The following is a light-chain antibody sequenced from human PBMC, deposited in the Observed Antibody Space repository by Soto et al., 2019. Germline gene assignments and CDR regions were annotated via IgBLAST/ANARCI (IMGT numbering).Light chain of an antibody. CDR2: GAS. Sequence: EIVLTQSPGTLSLSPGERATLSCRASQSVTSNYLAWYQQKPGQAPRLLIYGASNRATGIPDRFSGSGSETDFTLTNSRLEPEDFAVYYCQQYSRSPRTFGQGTKVEIK. V-gene: IGKV3-20*01. CDR3: QQYSRSPRT. J-gene: IGKJ1*01. CDR1: QSVTSNY.